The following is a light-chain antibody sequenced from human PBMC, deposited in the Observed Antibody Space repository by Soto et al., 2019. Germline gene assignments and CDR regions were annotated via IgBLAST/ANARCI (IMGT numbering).Light chain of an antibody. J-gene: IGKJ5*01. CDR3: QQRTNWPPMIT. CDR2: DAS. V-gene: IGKV3-11*01. CDR1: QSVYNS. Sequence: EIVLTQSPVTLSLSPGERATLSCRASQSVYNSLAWYQQKPGQAPRLLIYDASNRATGIPARFSGSGSGTDFTLTISSLEPEDLAVYYCQQRTNWPPMITFGQGTRLELK.